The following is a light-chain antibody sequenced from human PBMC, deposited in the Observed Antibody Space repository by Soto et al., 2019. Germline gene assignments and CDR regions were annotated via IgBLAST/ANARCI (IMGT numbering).Light chain of an antibody. V-gene: IGKV1-33*01. Sequence: DIQMTQSPSSLSASIGDRVTITCQASQDIKKYLSWYQQKPGRAPKLLIYGASNLETGVPSRFSGSGYGTDFTFTISSLQPEDIATYYCQHYYNLPPFTFCPGTKVAIK. CDR1: QDIKKY. CDR3: QHYYNLPPFT. CDR2: GAS. J-gene: IGKJ3*01.